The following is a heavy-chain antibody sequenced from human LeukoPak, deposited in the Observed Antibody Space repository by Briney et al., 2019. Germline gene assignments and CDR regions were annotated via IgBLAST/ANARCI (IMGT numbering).Heavy chain of an antibody. J-gene: IGHJ4*02. D-gene: IGHD5-24*01. CDR3: ARENRDGDGYNLGFDY. CDR2: INPNSGGT. Sequence: ASVKVSCKASGYTFTGYYMHWVRQAPGQGLEWMGWINPNSGGTNCAQKFQGRVTMTRDTSISTAYMELSRLRSDDTAVYYCARENRDGDGYNLGFDYWGQGTLVTVSS. V-gene: IGHV1-2*02. CDR1: GYTFTGYY.